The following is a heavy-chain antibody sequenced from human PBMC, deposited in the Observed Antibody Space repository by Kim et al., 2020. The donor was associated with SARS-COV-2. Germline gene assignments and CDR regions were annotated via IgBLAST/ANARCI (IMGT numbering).Heavy chain of an antibody. Sequence: GGSLRLSCAASGFTFSSYAMHWVRQAPGKGLEWVAVISYDGSNKNYADSVKGRFTISRDNSKNTLYLQMNSLRAEDTAVYYCARDQGGGYYRGAYFDYWGQGTLVTVSS. CDR3: ARDQGGGYYRGAYFDY. CDR2: ISYDGSNK. CDR1: GFTFSSYA. D-gene: IGHD1-26*01. V-gene: IGHV3-30*04. J-gene: IGHJ4*02.